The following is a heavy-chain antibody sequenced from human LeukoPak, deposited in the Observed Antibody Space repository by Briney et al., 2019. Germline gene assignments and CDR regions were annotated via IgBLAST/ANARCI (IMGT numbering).Heavy chain of an antibody. Sequence: GGSLRLSCAASGFTFSSYWMTWVRQAPGMGLEWVAYIKHDGSDKTYADSVKGRYTISRDNAKNSLYLLMNSLTAEDTAVYYCASNVWGGGQGTLATVSS. CDR2: IKHDGSDK. D-gene: IGHD3-16*01. J-gene: IGHJ4*02. CDR1: GFTFSSYW. V-gene: IGHV3-7*01. CDR3: ASNVWG.